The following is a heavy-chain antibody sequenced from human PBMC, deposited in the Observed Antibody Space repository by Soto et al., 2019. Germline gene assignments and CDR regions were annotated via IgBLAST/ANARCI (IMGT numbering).Heavy chain of an antibody. J-gene: IGHJ6*02. CDR3: AREGNYEGGMDV. D-gene: IGHD1-7*01. Sequence: SETLSLTCTVSGGSVSSGDYYWSWIRQPPGKGLEWIGYIYYSGSTYYNPSLKSRVTISVGTSKNQFSLKLSSVTAADTAVYYCAREGNYEGGMDVWGQGTTVTVSS. CDR1: GGSVSSGDYY. V-gene: IGHV4-30-4*01. CDR2: IYYSGST.